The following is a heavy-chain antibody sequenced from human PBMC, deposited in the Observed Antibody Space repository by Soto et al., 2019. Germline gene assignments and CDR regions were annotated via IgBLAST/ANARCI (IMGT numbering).Heavy chain of an antibody. CDR3: ARDRRQYKAVVAATNWFDP. CDR1: GYTFTSYA. J-gene: IGHJ5*02. V-gene: IGHV1-3*01. Sequence: QVQLVQSGAEVKKPGASVKVSCKASGYTFTSYAMHWVRQAPGQRLEWMGWINAGNGNTKYSQKFQGRVTITRDTSASTAYMELSSLRSEDTAVYYCARDRRQYKAVVAATNWFDPWGQGTLVTVSS. CDR2: INAGNGNT. D-gene: IGHD2-15*01.